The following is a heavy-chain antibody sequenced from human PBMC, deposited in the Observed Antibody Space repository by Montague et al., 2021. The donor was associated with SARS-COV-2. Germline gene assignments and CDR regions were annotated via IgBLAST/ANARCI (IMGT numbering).Heavy chain of an antibody. CDR2: IYYSGST. CDR1: VCCISGADRY. CDR3: ATYYDILTGYYIDALDI. Sequence: SETLSLTCTGLVCCISGADRYRTCVHPPQRKSPYEIGCIYYSGSTYYNPSLKSRVTISVDTSKNQFSLKLSSVTAADTAVYYSATYYDILTGYYIDALDIWGQENMGTVSS. D-gene: IGHD3-9*01. J-gene: IGHJ3*02. V-gene: IGHV4-39*01.